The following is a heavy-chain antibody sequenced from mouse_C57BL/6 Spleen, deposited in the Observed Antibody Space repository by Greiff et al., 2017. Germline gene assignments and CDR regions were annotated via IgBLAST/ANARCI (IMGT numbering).Heavy chain of an antibody. J-gene: IGHJ4*01. CDR3: ARSTVFAPYYAMDY. CDR2: IDPSDSET. CDR1: GYTFTSYW. V-gene: IGHV1-52*01. D-gene: IGHD1-1*01. Sequence: QVQLQQPGAELVRPGSSVKLSCKASGYTFTSYWMHWVKQRPIQGLEWIGNIDPSDSETHYNQKFKDKATLTVDKSSSTAYMQLSRLTSEDSAVYYCARSTVFAPYYAMDYWGQGTSLTVSS.